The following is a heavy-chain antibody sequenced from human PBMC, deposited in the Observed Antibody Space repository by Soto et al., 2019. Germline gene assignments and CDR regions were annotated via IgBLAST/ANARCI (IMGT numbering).Heavy chain of an antibody. CDR1: GYTLTELS. J-gene: IGHJ6*02. D-gene: IGHD6-13*01. CDR2: FDPEDGET. V-gene: IGHV1-24*01. Sequence: GASVKVSCTVSGYTLTELSMHWVRQAPGKGLEWMGGFDPEDGETIYAQKFQGRVTMTEDTSTDTAYMELSSLRSEDTAVYYCATAAGTPYYYYGMDVWGQGTTVTVSS. CDR3: ATAAGTPYYYYGMDV.